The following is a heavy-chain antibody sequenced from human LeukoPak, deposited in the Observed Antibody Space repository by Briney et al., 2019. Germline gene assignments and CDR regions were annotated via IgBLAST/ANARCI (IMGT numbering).Heavy chain of an antibody. CDR2: IHYSGST. Sequence: LETLSLTCTVSGGSISSYYWSWIRQPPGKGLEWIGYIHYSGSTNYNPSLKSRLTISVETSKNQFSLKLSSVTAADTAVYYCARTIAAAGTGWFDPWGQGTLVTVSS. CDR1: GGSISSYY. V-gene: IGHV4-59*01. CDR3: ARTIAAAGTGWFDP. J-gene: IGHJ5*02. D-gene: IGHD6-13*01.